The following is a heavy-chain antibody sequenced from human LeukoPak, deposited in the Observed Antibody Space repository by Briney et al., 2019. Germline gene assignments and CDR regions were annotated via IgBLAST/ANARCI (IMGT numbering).Heavy chain of an antibody. V-gene: IGHV1-18*01. D-gene: IGHD3-22*01. Sequence: ASVTVSCKASGYTFTSYGISWVRQAPGRGREWMGWISAYNGKTNYAQKLQGRVTMTTDTSTSTAYMELRSLRADDTAVYYCARAYYDSSPSLLNYWGQGTLVTVSS. CDR3: ARAYYDSSPSLLNY. CDR1: GYTFTSYG. CDR2: ISAYNGKT. J-gene: IGHJ4*02.